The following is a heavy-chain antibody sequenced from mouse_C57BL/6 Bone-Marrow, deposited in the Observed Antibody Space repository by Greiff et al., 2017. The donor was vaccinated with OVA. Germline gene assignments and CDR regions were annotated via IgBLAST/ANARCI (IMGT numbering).Heavy chain of an antibody. CDR1: EYEFPSHD. V-gene: IGHV5-2*01. D-gene: IGHD6-1*01. J-gene: IGHJ3*01. CDR2: INSDGGST. Sequence: EVKLVESGGGLVQPGESLKLSCESNEYEFPSHDMSWVSKTPETRLELVAAINSDGGSTSYPDPMERRFIISRDNTKKALYLQMSSLRSEDTALYYCARQGGWVPPFFAYWGQGTLVTVSA. CDR3: ARQGGWVPPFFAY.